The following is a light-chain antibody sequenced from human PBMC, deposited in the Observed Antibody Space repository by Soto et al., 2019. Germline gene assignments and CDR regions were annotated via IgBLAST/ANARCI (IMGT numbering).Light chain of an antibody. CDR3: QVSEV. Sequence: SYELTQPPSVSVAPGETARITCGGNNIVSKSVHWYQQMPGQAPVLVIYYDRDRPSGIPERFSGSNSGNTATLTISRVEAGDEADYYWQVSEVFGGGTKVTVL. CDR1: NIVSKS. CDR2: YDR. V-gene: IGLV3-21*01. J-gene: IGLJ2*01.